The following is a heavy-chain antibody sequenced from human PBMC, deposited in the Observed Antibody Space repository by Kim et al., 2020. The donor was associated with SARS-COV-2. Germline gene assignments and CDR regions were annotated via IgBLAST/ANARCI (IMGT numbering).Heavy chain of an antibody. J-gene: IGHJ4*02. D-gene: IGHD2-15*01. V-gene: IGHV1-18*01. CDR2: NT. Sequence: NTNYAQTLQGRVTMTTDTSTSTAYMELRSLRSDDTAVYYCARDLSGNGDYWGQGTLVTVSS. CDR3: ARDLSGNGDY.